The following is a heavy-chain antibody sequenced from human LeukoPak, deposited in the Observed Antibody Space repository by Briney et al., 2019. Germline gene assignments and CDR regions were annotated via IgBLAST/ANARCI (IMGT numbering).Heavy chain of an antibody. V-gene: IGHV4-31*03. CDR3: ARGVTVAGTFYFDY. CDR1: GGPISSGGYY. CDR2: IYYSGST. J-gene: IGHJ4*02. Sequence: SETLSLTCTVSGGPISSGGYYWSWIRQHPGKGLEWIGYIYYSGSTYYNPSLKSRVTISVDTSKNQFSLKLSSVTAADTAVYYCARGVTVAGTFYFDYWGQGTLVTVSS. D-gene: IGHD6-19*01.